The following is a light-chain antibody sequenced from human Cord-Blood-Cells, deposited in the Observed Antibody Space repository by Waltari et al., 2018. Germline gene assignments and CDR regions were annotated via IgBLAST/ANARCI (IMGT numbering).Light chain of an antibody. CDR3: QQYGSSPPT. V-gene: IGKV3-20*01. CDR1: QSVSRSY. CDR2: GAS. J-gene: IGKJ1*01. Sequence: EIVLTRSPGTLSLSPGERATLSCRASQSVSRSYLAWYQQKPGQAPRLLIYGASSRATGIPDRFSGSGAGTDFTLTISRLEPEDFAVYYCQQYGSSPPTFGQGTKVEIK.